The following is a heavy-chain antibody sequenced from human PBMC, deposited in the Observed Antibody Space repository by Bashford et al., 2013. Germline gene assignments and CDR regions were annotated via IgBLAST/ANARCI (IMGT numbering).Heavy chain of an antibody. CDR2: LFGMIDK. J-gene: IGHJ4*02. CDR3: AHRGTIWTFDY. Sequence: IRQSPQGRPWSGFALHLFGMIDKRYSPSLXSRLTITKDTSKNQVVLTMTNMDPVDTATYYCAHRGTIWTFDYWGQGTLVTVSS. D-gene: IGHD3-3*01. V-gene: IGHV2-5*01.